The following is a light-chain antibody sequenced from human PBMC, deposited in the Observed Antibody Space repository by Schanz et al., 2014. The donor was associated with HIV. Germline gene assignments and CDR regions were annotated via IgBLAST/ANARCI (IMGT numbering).Light chain of an antibody. CDR1: QSVSSSY. J-gene: IGKJ1*01. CDR2: GAS. Sequence: EIVLTQSPGTLSLSPGERATLSCRASQSVSSSYLAWYQQKPGQPPRLLIYGASSRATGIPDRFSGSGSGTDFTLTISSLQSEDFAVYYCQQYVNWPRTFGQGTKVQI. CDR3: QQYVNWPRT. V-gene: IGKV3-20*01.